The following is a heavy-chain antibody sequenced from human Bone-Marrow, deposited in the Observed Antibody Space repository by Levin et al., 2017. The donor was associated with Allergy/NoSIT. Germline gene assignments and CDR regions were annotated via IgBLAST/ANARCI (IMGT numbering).Heavy chain of an antibody. Sequence: PGGSLRLSCAASGFIFSNFWMSWVRQAPGKGLEWVAHIKQDGSETFSVDSVKGRFIISRDNAKSSLNLQMNSLRTEDTAVYYCARYTTSSEGYFFDYWGQGTLVTVSS. CDR1: GFIFSNFW. V-gene: IGHV3-7*01. CDR2: IKQDGSET. D-gene: IGHD6-6*01. CDR3: ARYTTSSEGYFFDY. J-gene: IGHJ4*02.